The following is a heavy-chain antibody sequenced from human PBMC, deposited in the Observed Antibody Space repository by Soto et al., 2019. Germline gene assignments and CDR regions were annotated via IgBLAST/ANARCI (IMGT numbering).Heavy chain of an antibody. CDR2: ISSSSYI. V-gene: IGHV3-21*01. J-gene: IGHJ5*02. CDR1: GFTFSSYS. CDR3: ARDAERSSFDP. Sequence: GGSLRLSCAASGFTFSSYSMNWVRQAPGKGLEWVSSISSSSYIYYADSVKGRFTISRDNAKNSLYLQMNSLRAEDTAVYYCARDAERSSFDPWGQGTLVTVSS.